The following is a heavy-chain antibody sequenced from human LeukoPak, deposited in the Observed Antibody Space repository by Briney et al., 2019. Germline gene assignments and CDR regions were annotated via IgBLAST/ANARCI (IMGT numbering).Heavy chain of an antibody. CDR1: GFIFGNNG. J-gene: IGHJ6*02. CDR3: ARESSTTRIGGLDV. CDR2: IQYDGSSI. D-gene: IGHD2-2*01. V-gene: IGHV3-33*01. Sequence: GRSLRLSCVASGFIFGNNGMHWVCQAPGKGLDWVAFIQYDGSSIHYADSVKGRFTTSRDNYKNTVYLQMNSLRAEDTAVYYCARESSTTRIGGLDVRGQGTTVIVSS.